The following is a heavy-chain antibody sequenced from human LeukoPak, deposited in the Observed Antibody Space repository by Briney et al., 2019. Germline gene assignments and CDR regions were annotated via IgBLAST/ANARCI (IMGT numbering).Heavy chain of an antibody. Sequence: GASVKASCKASGGTFSSYAISWVRQAPGQGLEWMGRIIPILGITNYAQKLQGRVTITADKSTSTAYMELRSLRSEDTAVYCCARAETSRSSGYSFDYWGQGTLVTVSS. V-gene: IGHV1-69*04. CDR1: GGTFSSYA. CDR3: ARAETSRSSGYSFDY. J-gene: IGHJ4*02. CDR2: IIPILGIT. D-gene: IGHD3-22*01.